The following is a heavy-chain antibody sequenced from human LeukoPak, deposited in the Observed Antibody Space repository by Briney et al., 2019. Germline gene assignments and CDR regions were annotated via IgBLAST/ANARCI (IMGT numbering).Heavy chain of an antibody. J-gene: IGHJ3*01. Sequence: GGSLRLSCAASRFTFSSYSMNWVRQAPGKGLEWLSYISTSGSIIVYADSVKGRFTISRDNAKNSLYLQMNSLRVEDTALYYCAKDRGGSSELGDAFDVWGQGTMVRVSS. CDR2: ISTSGSII. CDR1: RFTFSSYS. V-gene: IGHV3-21*05. D-gene: IGHD1-26*01. CDR3: AKDRGGSSELGDAFDV.